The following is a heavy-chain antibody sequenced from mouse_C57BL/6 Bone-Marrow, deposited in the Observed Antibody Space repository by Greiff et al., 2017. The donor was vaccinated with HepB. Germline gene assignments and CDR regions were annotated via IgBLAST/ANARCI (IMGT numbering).Heavy chain of an antibody. CDR1: GYSFTGYY. CDR3: ARRAMDY. J-gene: IGHJ4*01. V-gene: IGHV1-42*01. Sequence: LQQSGPELVKPGASVKISCKASGYSFTGYYMNWVKQSPEKSLEWIGEINPSTGGTTYNQKFKAKATLTVDKSSSTAYMQLKSLTSEDSAVYYCARRAMDYWGQGTSVTVSS. CDR2: INPSTGGT.